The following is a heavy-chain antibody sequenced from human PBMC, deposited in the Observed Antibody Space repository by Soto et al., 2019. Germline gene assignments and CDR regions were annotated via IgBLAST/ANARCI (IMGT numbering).Heavy chain of an antibody. CDR3: ARATDFWSHMDV. J-gene: IGHJ6*02. CDR2: MSSTTSAI. CDR1: GFSISGYY. D-gene: IGHD3-3*01. Sequence: QVQLVESGGGLVKPGGSLRLSCAASGFSISGYYMSWIRQAPGKGLEWISYMSSTTSAIYYAESVKGRFTISRDNAKNSLYLQMNSLRAEDTAAYYCARATDFWSHMDVWGQGTTVTVSS. V-gene: IGHV3-11*01.